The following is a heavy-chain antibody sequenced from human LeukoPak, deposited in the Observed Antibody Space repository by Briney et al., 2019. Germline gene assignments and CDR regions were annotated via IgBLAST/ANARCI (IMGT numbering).Heavy chain of an antibody. CDR3: ARDDSSGPTLDY. V-gene: IGHV3-21*01. CDR1: GLTFSSYS. J-gene: IGHJ4*02. CDR2: ISSSSSYI. Sequence: GRSLRLSCAASGLTFSSYSMNWVRQAPGKGLEWVSSISSSSSYIYYADSVKGRFTISRDNAKNSLYLQMNSLRAEDTAVYYCARDDSSGPTLDYWGQGTLVTVSS. D-gene: IGHD3-22*01.